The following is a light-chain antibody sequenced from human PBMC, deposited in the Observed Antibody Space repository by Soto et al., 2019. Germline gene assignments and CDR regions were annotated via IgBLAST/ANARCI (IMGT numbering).Light chain of an antibody. CDR3: QQSYSIPYT. J-gene: IGKJ2*01. CDR2: AAS. Sequence: DIQMTQSPSSLSASVGDRVTITCQTSQSISTFLNWYQQKPGKAPKLLVYAASSLQSGVSSKFSGSGSGTDFTLTISSLQRDDSATYYCQQSYSIPYTFGQGTKLEIK. V-gene: IGKV1-39*01. CDR1: QSISTF.